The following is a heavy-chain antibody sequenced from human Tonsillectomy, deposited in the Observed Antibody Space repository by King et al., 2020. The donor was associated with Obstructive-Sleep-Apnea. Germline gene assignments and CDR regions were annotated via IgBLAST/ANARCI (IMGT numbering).Heavy chain of an antibody. J-gene: IGHJ1*01. CDR1: GNSISSTYF. CDR2: IYHSGST. CDR3: ARGRSGWSEYFQH. Sequence: VQLQESGPGLVKPSETLSLICTVSGNSISSTYFWGWIRQPPGKGLEWIGNIYHSGSTYYNPSLKSRVTKSVDTSKDQFSLKVNSVTAADTAVYYCARGRSGWSEYFQHWGQGTLVTVSS. V-gene: IGHV4-38-2*02. D-gene: IGHD6-19*01.